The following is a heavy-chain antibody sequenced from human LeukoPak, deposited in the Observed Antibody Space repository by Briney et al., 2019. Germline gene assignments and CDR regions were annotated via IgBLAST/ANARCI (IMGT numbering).Heavy chain of an antibody. CDR3: ARDSPANAFDI. V-gene: IGHV3-48*01. J-gene: IGHJ3*02. CDR1: EFTFSTYP. CDR2: ISRDSTTR. D-gene: IGHD6-25*01. Sequence: PGGSLRLSCAASEFTFSTYPMNWVRQAPGKGLEWLSYISRDSTTRYYAGPVKGRFTISRDNSKNTLYLQMNSLRAEDTAVYYCARDSPANAFDIWGQGTMVTVSS.